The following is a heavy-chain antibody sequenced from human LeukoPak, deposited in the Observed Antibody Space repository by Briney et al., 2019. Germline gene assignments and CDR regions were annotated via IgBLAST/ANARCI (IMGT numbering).Heavy chain of an antibody. D-gene: IGHD6-13*01. CDR2: ISGYNGKT. J-gene: IGHJ4*02. CDR3: ARDTGIAVAGTGDFDY. Sequence: ASVTVSCKASGYTFINYGISWVRQAPGQGLEWMGWISGYNGKTNYAQKLQGRVTMTTDTSTSTAYMELRSLRSDDTAVYYCARDTGIAVAGTGDFDYWGQGTLVTVSS. CDR1: GYTFINYG. V-gene: IGHV1-18*01.